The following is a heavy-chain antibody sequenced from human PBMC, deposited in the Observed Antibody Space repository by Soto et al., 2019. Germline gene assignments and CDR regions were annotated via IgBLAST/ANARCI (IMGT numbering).Heavy chain of an antibody. V-gene: IGHV3-23*01. Sequence: LRLSCAASGFTFTAYAMNWVRQAPGKGLEWVSSISDSGGSTYYADSVKGRLTISRDNSQNTLYLQMDSLRAGDTAVYYCAKPRSSGPLVRYYYYYGMDVWGQGTTVTVSS. CDR2: ISDSGGST. CDR3: AKPRSSGPLVRYYYYYGMDV. J-gene: IGHJ6*02. D-gene: IGHD6-19*01. CDR1: GFTFTAYA.